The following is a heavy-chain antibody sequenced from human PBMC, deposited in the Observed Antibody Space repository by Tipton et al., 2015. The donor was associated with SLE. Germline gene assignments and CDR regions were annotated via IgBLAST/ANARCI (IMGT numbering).Heavy chain of an antibody. V-gene: IGHV1-8*01. Sequence: QVQLVQSGAEVKKPGASVKVSCEASGYTYTTYDINWVRQVPGQGLEWMGWINPNSGNRVYSEHFQGRVTLTSDTSISTAYMELRSLRSEDSAVYFCARGLRNDRDLDVWGKGTTVTVSS. J-gene: IGHJ6*04. CDR1: GYTYTTYD. CDR2: INPNSGNR. CDR3: ARGLRNDRDLDV.